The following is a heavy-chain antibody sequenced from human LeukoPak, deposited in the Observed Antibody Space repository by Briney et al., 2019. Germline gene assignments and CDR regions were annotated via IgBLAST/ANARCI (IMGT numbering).Heavy chain of an antibody. CDR3: AKLGYNSWDFDY. Sequence: GGSLRLSCAASGFTFSSYAMHWVRQAPGKGLEWVAVISYDGSNKYYEDSVKGRFTISRDNAKNSLYLQMNSLRAEDTAVYYCAKLGYNSWDFDYWGQGTVVTVSS. V-gene: IGHV3-30-3*02. CDR1: GFTFSSYA. CDR2: ISYDGSNK. J-gene: IGHJ4*02. D-gene: IGHD6-13*01.